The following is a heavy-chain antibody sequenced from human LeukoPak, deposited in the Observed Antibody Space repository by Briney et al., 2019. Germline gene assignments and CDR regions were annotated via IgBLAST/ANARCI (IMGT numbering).Heavy chain of an antibody. D-gene: IGHD5-12*01. CDR3: ARGGGYRGYGQDY. J-gene: IGHJ4*02. V-gene: IGHV3-64*01. CDR1: GFTFSSYA. Sequence: GGSLRLSCTASGFTFSSYAMHWVRQAPGKGLEYVSAISSNGDSTYYANSVQGRFTISRDNSKNTLYLQMGSLRVEDMAVYYCARGGGYRGYGQDYWGQGTLVTVSS. CDR2: ISSNGDST.